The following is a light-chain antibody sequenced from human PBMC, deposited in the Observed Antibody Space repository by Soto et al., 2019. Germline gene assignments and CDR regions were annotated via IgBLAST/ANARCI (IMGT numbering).Light chain of an antibody. CDR2: DAS. CDR1: QSISSF. V-gene: IGKV3-11*01. Sequence: EIVLTQSPATLPLSPGERATLSCRASQSISSFLAWYQQKRGQAPRLLIYDASNRATGIPVRFSGSGSGTDFTLTISSLEPEDFAVYYCQQRSNWPLTFGGGTKV. CDR3: QQRSNWPLT. J-gene: IGKJ4*01.